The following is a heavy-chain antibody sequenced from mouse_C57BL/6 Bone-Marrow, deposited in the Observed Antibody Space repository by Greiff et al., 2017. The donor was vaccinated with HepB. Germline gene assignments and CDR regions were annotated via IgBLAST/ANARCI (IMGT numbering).Heavy chain of an antibody. CDR3: ARHEQYDYCVGGFAY. V-gene: IGHV2-6-1*01. Sequence: VQLQESGPGLVAPSQSLSITCTASGFSLTSYGVHWVRQPPGKGLEWLVVIWSDGSTTYNSALKSRLSISKDNSKSQVFLKMNSLQTDDTAMYYCARHEQYDYCVGGFAYWGQGTLVTVSA. J-gene: IGHJ3*01. CDR1: GFSLTSYG. CDR2: IWSDGST. D-gene: IGHD2-4*01.